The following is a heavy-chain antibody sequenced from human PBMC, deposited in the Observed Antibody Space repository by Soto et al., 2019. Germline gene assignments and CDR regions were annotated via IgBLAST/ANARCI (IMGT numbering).Heavy chain of an antibody. Sequence: QVQLVQSGAEVKKPGASVKVACKASGYTFSGSVMHWVRQAPGQGLEWMGWINADNWNTKYSQKFQGRVTMTWDTSASTSYMELSSLRSEDTAIYYCASEIDATTATSLDYWGQGTLVTVSS. CDR1: GYTFSGSV. D-gene: IGHD4-17*01. J-gene: IGHJ4*02. CDR3: ASEIDATTATSLDY. CDR2: INADNWNT. V-gene: IGHV1-3*01.